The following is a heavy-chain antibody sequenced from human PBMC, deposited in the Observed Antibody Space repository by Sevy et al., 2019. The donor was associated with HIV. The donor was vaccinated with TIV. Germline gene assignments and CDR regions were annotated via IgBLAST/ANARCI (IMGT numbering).Heavy chain of an antibody. J-gene: IGHJ6*02. D-gene: IGHD3-3*01. CDR3: ARGRLTIFGVVDIYYYGMDV. CDR2: TNPNSGNT. V-gene: IGHV1-8*01. Sequence: ASVKVSCKASGYTVTSYDINWVRQATGQGLEWMGWTNPNSGNTGYAQKFQGRVTMTRNTSISTAYMELSSLRSEDTAVYYCARGRLTIFGVVDIYYYGMDVWGQGTTVTVSS. CDR1: GYTVTSYD.